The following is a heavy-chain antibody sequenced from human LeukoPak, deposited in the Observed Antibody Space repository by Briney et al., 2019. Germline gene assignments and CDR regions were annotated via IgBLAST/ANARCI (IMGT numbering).Heavy chain of an antibody. J-gene: IGHJ4*02. V-gene: IGHV4-30-4*01. D-gene: IGHD3-10*01. CDR1: GGSISSGDYY. Sequence: SETLSLTCTVSGGSISSGDYYWSWIRQPPGKGLEWIGYIYYSGSTYYNPSLKSRVAISVDTSKNQFFLKLSSATAADTAVYYCARVPSSMVRGLDYWGQGTLVTVSS. CDR3: ARVPSSMVRGLDY. CDR2: IYYSGST.